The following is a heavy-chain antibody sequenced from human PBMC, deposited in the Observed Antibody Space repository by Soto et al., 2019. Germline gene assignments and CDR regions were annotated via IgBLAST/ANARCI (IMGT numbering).Heavy chain of an antibody. D-gene: IGHD6-19*01. CDR3: ARLPGSAVAGVGDYYYGMDV. CDR2: IDPSDSYT. J-gene: IGHJ6*02. Sequence: GESLKISCKGSGYSFTSHWISWVRQMPGKGLEWMGRIDPSDSYTNYSPSFQGHVTISADKSISTAYLQWSSLKASDTAMYYCARLPGSAVAGVGDYYYGMDVWGQGTTVTVSS. CDR1: GYSFTSHW. V-gene: IGHV5-10-1*01.